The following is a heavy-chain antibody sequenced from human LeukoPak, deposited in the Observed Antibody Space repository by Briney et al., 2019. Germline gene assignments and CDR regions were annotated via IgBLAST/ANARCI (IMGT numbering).Heavy chain of an antibody. CDR3: ARDGQSRRYGSLDY. Sequence: GGSLRLSCTASGFTFSSYWMSWVRQAPGKGLEWVANIKQDGSEKYYVDSVKGRFTISRDNARNSLYLQMNSLRAEDTAVYYCARDGQSRRYGSLDYWGQGTLVTVSS. J-gene: IGHJ4*02. V-gene: IGHV3-7*01. CDR2: IKQDGSEK. CDR1: GFTFSSYW. D-gene: IGHD1-1*01.